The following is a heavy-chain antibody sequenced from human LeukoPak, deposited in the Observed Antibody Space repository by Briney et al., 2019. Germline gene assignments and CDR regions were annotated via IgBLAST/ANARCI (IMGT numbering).Heavy chain of an antibody. D-gene: IGHD6-13*01. CDR3: AKSSSAAAGSAWFDP. V-gene: IGHV3-9*03. CDR2: ISWNSGSI. CDR1: GFTFDDYA. J-gene: IGHJ5*02. Sequence: PGRSLRLSCAASGFTFDDYAMHWVRQAPGKGLEWVSGISWNSGSIGYADSVKGRFTISRDNAKNSLYLQMNSLRAKDMALYYCAKSSSAAAGSAWFDPWGQGTLVTVSS.